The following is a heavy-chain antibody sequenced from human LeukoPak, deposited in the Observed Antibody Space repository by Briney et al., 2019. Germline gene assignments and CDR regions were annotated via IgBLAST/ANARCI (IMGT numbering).Heavy chain of an antibody. V-gene: IGHV3-30-3*01. CDR2: ISYDGSNK. Sequence: GRSLRLSCAASGFTFSSYAMHWVRQAPGKGLEWVAVISYDGSNKYYADSVKGRFTISRDNSKNTLYLQMNSLRAEDTAVYYCARARYSSVIYYYYGMDVWGQGTTVTVSS. J-gene: IGHJ6*02. CDR3: ARARYSSVIYYYYGMDV. D-gene: IGHD6-25*01. CDR1: GFTFSSYA.